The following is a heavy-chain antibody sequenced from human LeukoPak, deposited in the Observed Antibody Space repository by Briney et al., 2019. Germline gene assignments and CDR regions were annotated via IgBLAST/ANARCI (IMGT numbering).Heavy chain of an antibody. CDR2: ISYDGSNK. CDR3: AREAPAYYYGSGSYYKPPPLGWDY. J-gene: IGHJ4*02. Sequence: QSGGSLRLSCAASGFTFSSYAMHWVRQAPGKGLEWVAVISYDGSNKYYADSVKGRFTISRDNSKNTLYLQMNSLRAEDTAVYYCAREAPAYYYGSGSYYKPPPLGWDYWGQGTLVTVSS. V-gene: IGHV3-30-3*01. CDR1: GFTFSSYA. D-gene: IGHD3-10*01.